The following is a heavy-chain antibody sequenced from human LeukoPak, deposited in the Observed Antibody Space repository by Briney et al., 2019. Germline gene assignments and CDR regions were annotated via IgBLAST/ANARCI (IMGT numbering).Heavy chain of an antibody. CDR2: IYPGDSDT. J-gene: IGHJ4*02. CDR3: ARTHSWPAAPRGFDY. Sequence: GESLKISCKGSGYSFTSYWIGWVRQMPGKGLEWMGIIYPGDSDTRYSPSFQGQATISADKSISTAYLQWSSLKASDTAMYYCARTHSWPAAPRGFDYWGQGTLVTVSS. D-gene: IGHD2-2*01. V-gene: IGHV5-51*01. CDR1: GYSFTSYW.